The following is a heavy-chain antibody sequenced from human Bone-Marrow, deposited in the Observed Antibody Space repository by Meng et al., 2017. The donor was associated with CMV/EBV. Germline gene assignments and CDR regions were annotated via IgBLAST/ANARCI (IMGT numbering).Heavy chain of an antibody. CDR2: ISYDGSNK. D-gene: IGHD2-2*01. CDR3: ARNDIVVVPAANYYGMDV. V-gene: IGHV3-30*04. J-gene: IGHJ6*02. Sequence: GESLKISCAASGFTFSSYAMHWVRQAPGKGLEWVAVISYDGSNKYYADSVKGRFTISRDNSKNTLYLQMNSLRAEDTAVYYCARNDIVVVPAANYYGMDVWGQRTTVTVSS. CDR1: GFTFSSYA.